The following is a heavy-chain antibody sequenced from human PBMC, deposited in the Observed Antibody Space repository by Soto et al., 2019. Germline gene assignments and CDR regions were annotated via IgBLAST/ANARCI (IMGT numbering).Heavy chain of an antibody. Sequence: GGSLRLSCAVSGFTVSYNYMNWVRQAPRKGLEWVSVIYRGGDTFYADSVKGRFTISRDNSKNTLCLQMNSLRAEDTAVYYCARGMYGSGSYYIGDAFDMWGQGTMVTVSS. D-gene: IGHD3-10*01. V-gene: IGHV3-53*01. J-gene: IGHJ3*02. CDR1: GFTVSYNY. CDR3: ARGMYGSGSYYIGDAFDM. CDR2: IYRGGDT.